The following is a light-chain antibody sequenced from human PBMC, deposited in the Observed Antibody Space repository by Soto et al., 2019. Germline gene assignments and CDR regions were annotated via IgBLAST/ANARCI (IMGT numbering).Light chain of an antibody. CDR2: EAF. Sequence: QSVLTQPASVSGSPGQSITISCTGTSSDVGSYNLVSWYQQHPGTAPKLMIYEAFKRPAGVSNRFSGSKSGDTASLTIPGLQAEDAADYYCCSYAGSTTLYVFGTGTKVTVL. V-gene: IGLV2-23*01. CDR3: CSYAGSTTLYV. CDR1: SSDVGSYNL. J-gene: IGLJ1*01.